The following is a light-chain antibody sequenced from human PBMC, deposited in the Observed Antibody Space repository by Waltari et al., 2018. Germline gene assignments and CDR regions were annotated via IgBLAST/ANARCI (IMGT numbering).Light chain of an antibody. CDR1: SSDVGAYNY. V-gene: IGLV2-8*01. J-gene: IGLJ1*01. CDR2: EAT. CDR3: SSYAGNNIFV. Sequence: QSALTQPPSASGSPGQLVTISCTGTSSDVGAYNYVYWYQQYPDKAPKVVIYEATKPPSGVPDCFAGSKSGNTASLTVSGLQAEDEADYYCSSYAGNNIFVFGTGTQVTVL.